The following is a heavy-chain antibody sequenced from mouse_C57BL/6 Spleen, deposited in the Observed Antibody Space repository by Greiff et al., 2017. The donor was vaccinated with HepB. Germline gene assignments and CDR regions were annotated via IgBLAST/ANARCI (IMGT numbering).Heavy chain of an antibody. J-gene: IGHJ4*01. D-gene: IGHD2-3*01. CDR2: INPSNGGT. CDR3: ARNGDGYYHYAMDY. V-gene: IGHV1-53*01. CDR1: GYTFTSYW. Sequence: QVQLKESGTELVKPGASVKLSCKASGYTFTSYWMHWVKQRPGQGLEWIGNINPSNGGTNYNEKFKSKATLTVDKSSSTAYMQLSSLTSEDSAVYYCARNGDGYYHYAMDYWGQGTSVTVSS.